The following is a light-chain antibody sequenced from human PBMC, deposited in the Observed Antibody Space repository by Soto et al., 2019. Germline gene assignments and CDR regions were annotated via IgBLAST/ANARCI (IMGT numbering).Light chain of an antibody. CDR3: CSYAGSSTVV. CDR2: EGS. V-gene: IGLV2-23*01. J-gene: IGLJ2*01. CDR1: SSDVGSYNL. Sequence: QSALTQPASVSGSPGQSITISCTGTSSDVGSYNLVSWYQQHPGKDPKLMIYEGSKRPSGVSNRFSGYKSGNTASLTISGLQAEDEADYYCCSYAGSSTVVFGGGTKLTVL.